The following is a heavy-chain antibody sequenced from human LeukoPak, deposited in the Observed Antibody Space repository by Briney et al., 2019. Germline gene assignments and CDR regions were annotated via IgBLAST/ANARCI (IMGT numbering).Heavy chain of an antibody. CDR1: GGSISSSSYY. J-gene: IGHJ4*02. CDR2: IYYSGST. V-gene: IGHV4-39*01. Sequence: SETLSLTCTVSGGSISSSSYYWGWIRQPPGKGLEWIGSIYYSGSTYYNPSLKSRVTISVDTSKNQFSLKLSSVTAADTAVYYCARSLEADYYDSSGLDYFDYWGQGTLVTVSS. D-gene: IGHD3-22*01. CDR3: ARSLEADYYDSSGLDYFDY.